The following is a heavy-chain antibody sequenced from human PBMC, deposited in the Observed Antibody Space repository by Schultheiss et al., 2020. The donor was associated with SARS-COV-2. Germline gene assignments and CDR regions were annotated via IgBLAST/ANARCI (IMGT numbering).Heavy chain of an antibody. CDR1: GGSISSGGYY. J-gene: IGHJ6*02. V-gene: IGHV4-31*03. CDR3: ARGTGDSTEYYAYGLDV. D-gene: IGHD7-27*01. Sequence: SETLSLTCTVSGGSISSGGYYWSWIRQHPGKGLECFWYIYYSGTTYYNPSLKSRLTLSRDTSKNQFSLSLRSVTAADTAVYYCARGTGDSTEYYAYGLDVWGRGTTVTVSS. CDR2: IYYSGTT.